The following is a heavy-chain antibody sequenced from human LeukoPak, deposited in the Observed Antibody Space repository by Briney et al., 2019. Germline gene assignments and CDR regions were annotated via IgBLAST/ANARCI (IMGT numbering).Heavy chain of an antibody. CDR1: GYTFTSYD. V-gene: IGHV1-8*01. J-gene: IGHJ5*02. D-gene: IGHD2-2*01. CDR3: ARGGYPIVVVPAAISWVVSRRSVLQKYWFDP. Sequence: ASVKVSCKASGYTFTSYDINWVRQATGQGLEWMVWMNPNSDNTGYAQKFQGRVTMTRNTSISTAYMELSSLRSEDTAGYYCARGGYPIVVVPAAISWVVSRRSVLQKYWFDPWGQGTLVTVSS. CDR2: MNPNSDNT.